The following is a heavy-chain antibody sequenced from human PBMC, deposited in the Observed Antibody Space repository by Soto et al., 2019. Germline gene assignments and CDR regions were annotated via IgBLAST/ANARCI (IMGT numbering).Heavy chain of an antibody. D-gene: IGHD6-19*01. J-gene: IGHJ6*02. V-gene: IGHV3-48*02. Sequence: EVQLVESGGGLVQPGGSLRLSCAASGFTFSLYSMSWVRQAPGKGLEWVSYISRSSTGIHYADSVKGRFTISRDDATNSMHPQMNSLRDGDTAVDYWAMAGTWGGAVWGQGTTVSIPS. CDR3: AMAGTWGGAV. CDR1: GFTFSLYS. CDR2: ISRSSTGI.